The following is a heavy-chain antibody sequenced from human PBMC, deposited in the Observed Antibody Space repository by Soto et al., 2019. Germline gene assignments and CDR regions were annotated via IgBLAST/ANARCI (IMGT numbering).Heavy chain of an antibody. CDR2: INPTSGYT. D-gene: IGHD5-12*01. J-gene: IGHJ6*02. CDR1: GYTFSLYY. CDR3: AKDRDIVTMTVDSFTMDV. Sequence: QVHLVQSGAEVKKPGASVKVSCKASGYTFSLYYIHWVRQAPGQGLEWMGVINPTSGYTMHAQKFQGRVTVTRDTSTSTVYMELSSLRSDDTAVYYCAKDRDIVTMTVDSFTMDVWGQGTTVTVS. V-gene: IGHV1-46*01.